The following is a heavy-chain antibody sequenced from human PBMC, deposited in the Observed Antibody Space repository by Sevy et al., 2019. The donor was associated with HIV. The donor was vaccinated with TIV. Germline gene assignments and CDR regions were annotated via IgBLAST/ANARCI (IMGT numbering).Heavy chain of an antibody. Sequence: GGSLRLSCAASGFSFRSYWMTWVRQAPGKGLEWVANINRDESARNYVDSVKGRFTISRDNAKNSLFLQMNSLRDEDTALYYCARSTDYYDNSGYDSWGRGTLVTVSS. CDR1: GFSFRSYW. D-gene: IGHD3-22*01. V-gene: IGHV3-7*01. CDR2: INRDESAR. J-gene: IGHJ4*02. CDR3: ARSTDYYDNSGYDS.